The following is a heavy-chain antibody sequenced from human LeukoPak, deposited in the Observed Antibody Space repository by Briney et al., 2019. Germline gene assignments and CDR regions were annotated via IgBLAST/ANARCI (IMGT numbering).Heavy chain of an antibody. Sequence: ASVKVSCKASGYTFTGYYMHWVRQAPGQGLERMGWINPNSGGTNYAQKFQGRVTMTRDTSISTAYMELSRLRSDDTAVYYCAREGLPTTWRYYYYMDVWGKGTTVTVSS. V-gene: IGHV1-2*02. CDR2: INPNSGGT. D-gene: IGHD4-17*01. CDR3: AREGLPTTWRYYYYMDV. CDR1: GYTFTGYY. J-gene: IGHJ6*03.